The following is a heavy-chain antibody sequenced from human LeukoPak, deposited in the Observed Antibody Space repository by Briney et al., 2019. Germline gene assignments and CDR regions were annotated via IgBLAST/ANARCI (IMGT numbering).Heavy chain of an antibody. CDR3: ARDGLSGDSSGLS. CDR2: IYYSGST. J-gene: IGHJ4*02. CDR1: GDSISSGDYY. D-gene: IGHD3-22*01. V-gene: IGHV4-61*08. Sequence: SETLSLTCTVSGDSISSGDYYWSWIRQPPGKGLEWIGYIYYSGSTNYNPSLKSRVTISVDTSKNQFSLKLSSVTAADTAVYYCARDGLSGDSSGLSWGQGTLVTVSS.